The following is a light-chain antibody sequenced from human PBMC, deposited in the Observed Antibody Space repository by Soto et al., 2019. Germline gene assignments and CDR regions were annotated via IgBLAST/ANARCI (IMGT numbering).Light chain of an antibody. CDR3: QSYHSNNWV. J-gene: IGLJ3*02. CDR2: EDN. CDR1: SGSIASNY. Sequence: NFMLTQPHSVSESPGKTVTISCTGSSGSIASNYVQWYQQHPGSAPTTVIYEDNQRPSGVPDRFSGSIDRSSNSASLTISGLRTEDEADYYCQSYHSNNWVFGGGTKLTVL. V-gene: IGLV6-57*02.